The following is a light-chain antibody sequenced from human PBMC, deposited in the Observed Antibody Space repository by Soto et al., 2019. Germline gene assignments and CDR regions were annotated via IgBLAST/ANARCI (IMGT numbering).Light chain of an antibody. CDR3: CSYAGSSTFV. CDR1: SSDLGSYNL. J-gene: IGLJ1*01. Sequence: QSALTQPASVSGSPGQSITLSCTGTSSDLGSYNLVSWYQQHPGKAPKLMIYEGSKRPSGVSYRLSGSKSGNTASLTISGLQTEDEADYYCCSYAGSSTFVFGTGTKVTVL. V-gene: IGLV2-23*01. CDR2: EGS.